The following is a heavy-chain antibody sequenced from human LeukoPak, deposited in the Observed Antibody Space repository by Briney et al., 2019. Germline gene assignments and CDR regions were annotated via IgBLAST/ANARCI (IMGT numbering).Heavy chain of an antibody. V-gene: IGHV3-48*02. D-gene: IGHD5-18*01. Sequence: GGSLRLSCAASGFTFSSYSMIWVRQAPGKGLEWVSYISSSSSTIYYADSVKGRFTIPRDNAKNSLYLQMNSLRDEDTAVYYCARRQLWPDYGMDVWGQGTTVTVSS. CDR1: GFTFSSYS. CDR3: ARRQLWPDYGMDV. J-gene: IGHJ6*02. CDR2: ISSSSSTI.